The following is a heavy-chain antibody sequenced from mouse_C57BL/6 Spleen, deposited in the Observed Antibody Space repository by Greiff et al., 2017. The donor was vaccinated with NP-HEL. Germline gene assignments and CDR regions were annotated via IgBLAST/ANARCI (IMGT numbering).Heavy chain of an antibody. CDR2: ISDGGSYT. Sequence: EVKVVESGGGLVKPGGSLKLSCAASGFTFSSYAMSWVRQTPEKRLEWVATISDGGSYTYYPDNVKGRFTISRDNAKNNLYLQMSQLKSDDTAMYYCARDRGYYDYDEDYYAMDYWGQGTSVTVSS. V-gene: IGHV5-4*01. CDR1: GFTFSSYA. J-gene: IGHJ4*01. D-gene: IGHD2-4*01. CDR3: ARDRGYYDYDEDYYAMDY.